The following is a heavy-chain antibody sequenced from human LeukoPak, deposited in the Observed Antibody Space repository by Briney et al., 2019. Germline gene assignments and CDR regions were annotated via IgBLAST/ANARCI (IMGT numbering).Heavy chain of an antibody. CDR1: GFTFNTYN. D-gene: IGHD3-9*01. CDR2: ISSSSSYI. J-gene: IGHJ4*02. Sequence: PGGSLRLSCAGSGFTFNTYNMNWVRQAPGKGLEWVSSISSSSSYIYYADSVKGRFTISRDNAKNSLYLQMNSLRAEDTAVYYCARDETDYDILTGYSYYFDYWGQGTLVTVSS. V-gene: IGHV3-21*01. CDR3: ARDETDYDILTGYSYYFDY.